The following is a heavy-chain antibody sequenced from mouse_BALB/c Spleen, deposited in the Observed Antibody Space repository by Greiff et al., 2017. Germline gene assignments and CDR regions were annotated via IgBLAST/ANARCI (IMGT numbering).Heavy chain of an antibody. D-gene: IGHD1-1*01. Sequence: VQLQESGPGLVAPSQSLSITCTVSGFSLTGYGVNWVRQPPGKGLEWLGMIWGDGSTDYNSALKSRLSISKDNSKSQVFLKMNSLQTDDTARYYCARDRGLRGWYFDVWGAGTTVTVSS. CDR2: IWGDGST. CDR3: ARDRGLRGWYFDV. CDR1: GFSLTGYG. J-gene: IGHJ1*01. V-gene: IGHV2-6-7*01.